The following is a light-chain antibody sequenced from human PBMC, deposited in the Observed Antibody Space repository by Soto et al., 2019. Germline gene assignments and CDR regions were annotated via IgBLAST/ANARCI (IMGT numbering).Light chain of an antibody. V-gene: IGKV1-5*01. CDR3: QQYNSYWT. J-gene: IGKJ1*01. Sequence: DIQMTQSPSTLSASEGDRVTISCRASQSVSIWLAWYQQKPGRAPKLLIYDASSLESGVPSRFSGSGSGTEFTLTISSLQPDDFATYYCQQYNSYWTFGQGTKVDIK. CDR1: QSVSIW. CDR2: DAS.